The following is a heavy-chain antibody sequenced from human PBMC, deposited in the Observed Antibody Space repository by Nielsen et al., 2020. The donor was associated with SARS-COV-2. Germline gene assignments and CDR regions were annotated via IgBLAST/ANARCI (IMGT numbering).Heavy chain of an antibody. Sequence: WIRQPPGKGLEWIGEINHSGSSNYNPSLKSRVTISVDTSKNQFSLKLSSVTAADTAVYYCARNSGWYPNVNKYYYYGMDVWGQGTTVTVS. D-gene: IGHD6-19*01. V-gene: IGHV4-34*01. CDR3: ARNSGWYPNVNKYYYYGMDV. CDR2: INHSGSS. J-gene: IGHJ6*02.